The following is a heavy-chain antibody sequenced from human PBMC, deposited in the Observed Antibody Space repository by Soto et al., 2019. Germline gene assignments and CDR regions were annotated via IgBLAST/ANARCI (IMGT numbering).Heavy chain of an antibody. V-gene: IGHV4-34*01. D-gene: IGHD6-6*01. J-gene: IGHJ6*02. CDR2: INHSGST. CDR1: GGSFSGYY. Sequence: WETLSLTCAVYGGSFSGYYWSWIRQPPGKGLEWIGEINHSGSTNYNPSLKSRVTISVDTSKNQFSLKLSSVTAADTAVYYCARGASSSGFWHYYGMDVWGQGTTVTVSS. CDR3: ARGASSSGFWHYYGMDV.